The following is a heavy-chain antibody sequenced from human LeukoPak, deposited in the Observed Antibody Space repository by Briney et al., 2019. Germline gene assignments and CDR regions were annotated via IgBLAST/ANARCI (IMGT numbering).Heavy chain of an antibody. CDR2: IKQDESEK. Sequence: GGSLRLSRAASGFTFSSYWMTWVRLAAGKGLEWVANIKQDESEKYYVDSVKGRFTISRDNAKNSLYLQMNSLRAEDTAVYYCARDKIEGPTKVDYCGQGILVTVSS. CDR1: GFTFSSYW. D-gene: IGHD1-1*01. V-gene: IGHV3-7*01. CDR3: ARDKIEGPTKVDY. J-gene: IGHJ4*02.